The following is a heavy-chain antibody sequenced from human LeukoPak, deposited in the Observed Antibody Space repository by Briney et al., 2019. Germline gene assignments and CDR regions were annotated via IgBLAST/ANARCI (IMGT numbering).Heavy chain of an antibody. CDR2: ISSRGDTI. CDR3: ARSPSSFDP. CDR1: GFTFSSYG. D-gene: IGHD3-16*02. V-gene: IGHV3-48*01. J-gene: IGHJ5*02. Sequence: GGSLRLSCAASGFTFSSYGMHWVRQAPGKGLEWVSSISSRGDTIDYADSVKGRFTISRGNAKNSLYLQMNSLRAEDTAVYYCARSPSSFDPWGQGALVTVSS.